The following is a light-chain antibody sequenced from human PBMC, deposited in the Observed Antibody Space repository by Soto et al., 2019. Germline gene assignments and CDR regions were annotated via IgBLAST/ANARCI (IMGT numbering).Light chain of an antibody. CDR3: QQYDNLLPLT. CDR2: DAS. Sequence: IQMTQSPSSLSASVGDRVTVTCRSSQDIRSDVGWYQQKPGQAPKVLIYDASNLETGVPSRFSGSGSGTDFTFTISSLQPEDIATYYCQQYDNLLPLTFGGGTKVDIK. J-gene: IGKJ4*01. CDR1: QDIRSD. V-gene: IGKV1-33*01.